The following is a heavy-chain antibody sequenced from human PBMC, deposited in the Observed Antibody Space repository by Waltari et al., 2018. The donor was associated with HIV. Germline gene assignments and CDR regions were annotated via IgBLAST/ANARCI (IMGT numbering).Heavy chain of an antibody. CDR3: AKITSVGPYDVFDI. D-gene: IGHD3-16*01. CDR2: ISNDGNKK. CDR1: GLLFSDFG. J-gene: IGHJ3*02. V-gene: IGHV3-30*18. Sequence: QVQLVESGGGVVQPGKSLRLCCAASGLLFSDFGLYWVRLAPGKGLEWVAIISNDGNKKDYADFAKGRFTISRDNYKNTLYLHMNSLRVDDTAVYSCAKITSVGPYDVFDIWGQGTMVTVS.